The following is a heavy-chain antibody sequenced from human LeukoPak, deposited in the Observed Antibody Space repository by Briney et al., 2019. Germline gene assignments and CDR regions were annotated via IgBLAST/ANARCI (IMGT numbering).Heavy chain of an antibody. CDR2: MNPNSGNT. J-gene: IGHJ4*02. V-gene: IGHV1-8*01. Sequence: GASVKVSCKASGYTFTSYDINWVRQATGRGLEWMGWMNPNSGNTGYAQKFQGRVTMTRNTSISTAYMELSSLRSEDTAVYYCARVEMATGGYYFDYWGQGTLVTVSS. D-gene: IGHD5-24*01. CDR3: ARVEMATGGYYFDY. CDR1: GYTFTSYD.